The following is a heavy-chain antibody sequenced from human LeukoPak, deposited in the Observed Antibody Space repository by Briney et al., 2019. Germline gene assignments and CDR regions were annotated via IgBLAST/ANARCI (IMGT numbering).Heavy chain of an antibody. D-gene: IGHD3-10*01. CDR1: GFTFSNYA. V-gene: IGHV3-23*01. CDR2: ISGSGGGT. J-gene: IGHJ4*02. CDR3: AKLSGSTYSLWYLDY. Sequence: PGGSLRLSCAASGFTFSNYAMSWVRQAPGKGLEWVSTISGSGGGTNYADSVKGRFIISRDNSKNTLYLQMNSLRAEDTAVFYCAKLSGSTYSLWYLDYWGQGTLVTVSS.